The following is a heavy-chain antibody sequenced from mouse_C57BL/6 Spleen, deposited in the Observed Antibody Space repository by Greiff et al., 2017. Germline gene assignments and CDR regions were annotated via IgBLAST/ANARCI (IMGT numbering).Heavy chain of an antibody. CDR2: IDPETGGT. V-gene: IGHV1-15*01. CDR3: TTVVAPGYFDV. D-gene: IGHD1-1*01. J-gene: IGHJ1*03. CDR1: GYTFTDYD. Sequence: VQLQQSGAELVRPGASVTLSCKASGYTFTDYDMHWVKQTPVPGLEWIGAIDPETGGTAYNQKFKGKAILTADKSSITAYMELRSLTSEDSAVYYCTTVVAPGYFDVWGTGTTVTVSS.